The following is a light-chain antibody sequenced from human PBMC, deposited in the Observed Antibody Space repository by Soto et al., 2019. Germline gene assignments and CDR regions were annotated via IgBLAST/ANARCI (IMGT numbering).Light chain of an antibody. J-gene: IGLJ1*01. V-gene: IGLV1-47*01. CDR3: ATWDDSLNGYV. CDR1: SSNIGSDY. CDR2: RDI. Sequence: QSVLTQPPSASGTPGQTVTITCSGSSSNIGSDYVFWYQQLPGTAPRLLIYRDIQRPSGVPDRFSGSKSGSSGSLAVSALRSEDEADYYCATWDDSLNGYVFGTGTKLTVL.